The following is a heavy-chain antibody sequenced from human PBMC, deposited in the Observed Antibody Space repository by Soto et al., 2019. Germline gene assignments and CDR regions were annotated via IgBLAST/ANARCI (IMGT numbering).Heavy chain of an antibody. Sequence: GGSLRLSCAASGFTFSSYWMSWVRQAPGKGLEWVANIKQDGSEKYYVDSVKGRFTISRDNAKNSLYLQMNSLRAEDTAVYYCARDLRFLEWLYFDYWGQGTLVTVSS. CDR3: ARDLRFLEWLYFDY. V-gene: IGHV3-7*01. D-gene: IGHD3-3*01. CDR2: IKQDGSEK. J-gene: IGHJ4*02. CDR1: GFTFSSYW.